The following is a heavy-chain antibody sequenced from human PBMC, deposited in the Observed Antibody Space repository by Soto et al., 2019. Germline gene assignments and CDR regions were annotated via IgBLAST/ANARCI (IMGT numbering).Heavy chain of an antibody. CDR2: IYYSGST. CDR1: GGSVSSGSYY. CDR3: ARVYYGDFDY. D-gene: IGHD3-10*01. Sequence: PSETLSLTCTVSGGSVSSGSYYWSWIRQPPGKGLEWIGYIYYSGSTNYNPSLKSRVTISVDTSKNQFSLKLSSVTAADTAVYYCARVYYGDFDYWGQGTLVTVS. V-gene: IGHV4-61*01. J-gene: IGHJ4*02.